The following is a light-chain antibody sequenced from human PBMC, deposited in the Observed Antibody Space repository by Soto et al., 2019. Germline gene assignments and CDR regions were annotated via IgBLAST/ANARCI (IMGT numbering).Light chain of an antibody. CDR2: GAS. Sequence: EIVLTQSPGTLSLSPGERATLSCRASQSVSSGYLAWYQQKPGQTPRLLIYGASNRATGIPDRFSGSGSGTDFTLTISRLEPEDFAVYYCQQYGSPLTFGGGTKVDNK. CDR1: QSVSSGY. V-gene: IGKV3-20*01. J-gene: IGKJ4*01. CDR3: QQYGSPLT.